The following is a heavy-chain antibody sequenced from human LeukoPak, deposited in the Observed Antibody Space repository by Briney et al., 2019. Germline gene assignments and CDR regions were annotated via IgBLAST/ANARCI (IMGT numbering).Heavy chain of an antibody. V-gene: IGHV5-10-1*01. J-gene: IGHJ5*02. CDR2: IDPGDSYT. Sequence: KVGESLKISCKGSGYSFTSYWISWVRLMPGEGLEWMGTIDPGDSYTNYSPSFQGHVTISVGRSITTAYLQWSSLKASDTAIYYCARRRTDSSGYFYGGFDPWGQGTPVTVSS. CDR1: GYSFTSYW. CDR3: ARRRTDSSGYFYGGFDP. D-gene: IGHD3-22*01.